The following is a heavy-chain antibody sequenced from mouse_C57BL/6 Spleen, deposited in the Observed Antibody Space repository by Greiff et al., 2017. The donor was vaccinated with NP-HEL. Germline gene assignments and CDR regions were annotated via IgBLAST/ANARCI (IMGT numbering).Heavy chain of an antibody. CDR2: IWRGGST. V-gene: IGHV2-2*01. Sequence: QVQLKESGPGLVQPSQSLSITCTVSGFSLTSYGVHWVRQSPGKGLEWLGVIWRGGSTDYNAAFISRLSISKDNSKSQVFFKMNSLQADDTAIYYCARELGVLYAMDYWGQGTSVTVSS. J-gene: IGHJ4*01. D-gene: IGHD4-1*01. CDR3: ARELGVLYAMDY. CDR1: GFSLTSYG.